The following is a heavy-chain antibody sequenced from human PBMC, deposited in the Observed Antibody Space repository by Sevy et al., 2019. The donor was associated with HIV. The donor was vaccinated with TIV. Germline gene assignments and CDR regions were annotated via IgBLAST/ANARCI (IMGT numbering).Heavy chain of an antibody. D-gene: IGHD3-22*01. Sequence: ASVKVSCKVSGYTLAKFSIHWVRQAPGKGLEWMTSFDPEDGDPEDGKTIYAKKFLGRVTMTEDTSTETAYMELSSLRSDHTAVDYCATTKDYYESSGYPFDYWGQGTLVTVSS. CDR3: ATTKDYYESSGYPFDY. CDR1: GYTLAKFS. V-gene: IGHV1-24*01. CDR2: FDPEDGDPEDGKT. J-gene: IGHJ4*02.